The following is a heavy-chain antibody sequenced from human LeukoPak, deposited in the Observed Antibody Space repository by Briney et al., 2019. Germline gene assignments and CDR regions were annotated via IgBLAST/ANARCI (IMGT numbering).Heavy chain of an antibody. CDR1: GFIFTNYW. CDR2: IDKEGSAA. Sequence: PGGSLRLSCVSSGFIFTNYWMHWVRQVLGKGPVWVGRIDKEGSAAFYAESVKGRFTISRDNVKSTVYLQMNSLTAEDTAVYHCARGGYSGSYYRFDWGQGTLVTVSS. CDR3: ARGGYSGSYYRFD. D-gene: IGHD1-26*01. J-gene: IGHJ4*02. V-gene: IGHV3-74*01.